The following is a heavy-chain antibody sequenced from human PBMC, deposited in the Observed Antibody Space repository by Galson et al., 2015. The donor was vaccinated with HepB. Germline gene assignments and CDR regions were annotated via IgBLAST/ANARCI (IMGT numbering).Heavy chain of an antibody. V-gene: IGHV1-46*01. Sequence: SVKVSCKASGYTFSSHYIHWVRQAPGQGLEWMGTINPSGGSTSYAQKFQGRVTMTSDTSTPTVYMELSSLRSEDTAVYYCARDQDAMNTVRGVIPDYYYYGMDVWGQGTTVTVSS. D-gene: IGHD3-16*02. CDR1: GYTFSSHY. J-gene: IGHJ6*02. CDR3: ARDQDAMNTVRGVIPDYYYYGMDV. CDR2: INPSGGST.